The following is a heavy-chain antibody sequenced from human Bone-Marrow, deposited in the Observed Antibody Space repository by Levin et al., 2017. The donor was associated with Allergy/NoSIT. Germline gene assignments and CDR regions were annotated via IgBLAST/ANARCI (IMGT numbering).Heavy chain of an antibody. V-gene: IGHV3-15*01. CDR2: VKSEIDGGTT. Sequence: PGGSLRLSCAASGFTFGDAWMSWVRQAPGKGLEWVGRVKSEIDGGTTDYGTAVEGRFTISRDDSNNMMSLQMKRLKGDVSGVDYCTTAPGGNSDYWGQGTVVLVYS. J-gene: IGHJ4*02. CDR3: TTAPGGNSDY. CDR1: GFTFGDAW. D-gene: IGHD1-1*01.